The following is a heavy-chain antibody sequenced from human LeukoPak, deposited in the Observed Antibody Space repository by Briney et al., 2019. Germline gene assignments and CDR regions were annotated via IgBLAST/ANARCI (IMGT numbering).Heavy chain of an antibody. CDR1: GFTFNNAW. V-gene: IGHV3-15*01. Sequence: PGRSLRLSCAASGFTFNNAWMSWVRHPPGKGLEWIGHITSKTDGGTTDYAAPVKGRFTISRDDSEHTLYLQMNSLKTEDTAVYYCTTENRWEVLFDHWGQGTLVTVSS. CDR2: ITSKTDGGTT. D-gene: IGHD1-26*01. CDR3: TTENRWEVLFDH. J-gene: IGHJ4*02.